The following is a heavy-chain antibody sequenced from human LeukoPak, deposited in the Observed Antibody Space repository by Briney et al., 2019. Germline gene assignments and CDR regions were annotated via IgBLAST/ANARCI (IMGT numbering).Heavy chain of an antibody. CDR2: IRYDGSNK. J-gene: IGHJ5*02. CDR3: AKGVVPAAGWFDP. V-gene: IGHV3-30*02. D-gene: IGHD2-2*01. Sequence: GGSLRLSCAASGFTFSSYGMHWVRQAPGKGLEWVAFIRYDGSNKYYADSVKGRFTISRDNSKNTLYLQMNSLRAEDTAVYYCAKGVVPAAGWFDPWGQGTLVAVSS. CDR1: GFTFSSYG.